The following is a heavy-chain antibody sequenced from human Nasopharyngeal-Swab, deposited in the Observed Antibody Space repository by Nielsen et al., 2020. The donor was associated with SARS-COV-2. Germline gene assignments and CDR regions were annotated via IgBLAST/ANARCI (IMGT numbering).Heavy chain of an antibody. CDR3: ARLTYYYDSSGYTNTHPDY. Sequence: WIRQPPGKGLEWIGYIYYSGSTNYNPSLKSRVTISVDTSKNQFSLKLSSVTAADTAVYYCARLTYYYDSSGYTNTHPDYWGQGTLVPSPQ. CDR2: IYYSGST. V-gene: IGHV4-59*08. D-gene: IGHD3-22*01. J-gene: IGHJ4*02.